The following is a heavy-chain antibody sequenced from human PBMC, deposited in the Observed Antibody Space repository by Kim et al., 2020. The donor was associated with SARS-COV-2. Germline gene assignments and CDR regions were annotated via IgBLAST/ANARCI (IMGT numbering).Heavy chain of an antibody. CDR1: GINFSDYY. Sequence: GGSLRLSCAASGINFSDYYMSWIRQAPGKGLEWISYISSSGSYTKYADSLKGRFTISRDNAENSLYLEMNSLRAEDTAVYYCARVAVGASSWHYFDSWGQGTLVTV. J-gene: IGHJ4*02. V-gene: IGHV3-11*05. CDR2: ISSSGSYT. D-gene: IGHD6-13*01. CDR3: ARVAVGASSWHYFDS.